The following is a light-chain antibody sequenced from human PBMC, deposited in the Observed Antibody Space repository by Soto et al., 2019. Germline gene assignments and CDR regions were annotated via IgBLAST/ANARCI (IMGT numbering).Light chain of an antibody. Sequence: QSALTQPASVSGSPGQSITISCTGTSSDIGDSNYVSWYQQHPGKAPKVMIYDVSSRPSGVSNRFSGSKSGNTASLTISGLQAEDEADFYCSSYTTSRTVVFGGGTKLTVL. J-gene: IGLJ2*01. CDR2: DVS. CDR3: SSYTTSRTVV. CDR1: SSDIGDSNY. V-gene: IGLV2-14*01.